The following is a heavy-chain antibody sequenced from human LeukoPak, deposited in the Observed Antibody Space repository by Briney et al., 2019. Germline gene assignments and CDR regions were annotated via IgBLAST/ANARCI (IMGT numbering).Heavy chain of an antibody. CDR2: INPSGGST. Sequence: ASVKVSCKAPGYTFTSYYMHWVRQAPGQGLEWMGIINPSGGSTSYAQKFQGRVTMTRDMSTSTVYMELSSLRSEDTAVYYCARGPMVRGVISPLPGWLLYYMDVWGKGTTVTVSS. V-gene: IGHV1-46*01. D-gene: IGHD3-10*01. CDR1: GYTFTSYY. J-gene: IGHJ6*03. CDR3: ARGPMVRGVISPLPGWLLYYMDV.